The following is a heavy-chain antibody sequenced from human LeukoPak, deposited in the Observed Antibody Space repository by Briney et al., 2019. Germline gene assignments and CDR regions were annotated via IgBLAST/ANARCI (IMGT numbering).Heavy chain of an antibody. D-gene: IGHD5-12*01. CDR2: IYYSGCT. CDR3: ARLGSVEMATIRYYYYYGMDV. Sequence: SETLSLTCTVSGGSISSSSYYWGWIRQPPGKGLEWIGSIYYSGCTYYNPSLKSRVTISVDTSKNQFSLKLSSVTAADTAVYYCARLGSVEMATIRYYYYYGMDVWGQGTTVTVSS. J-gene: IGHJ6*02. CDR1: GGSISSSSYY. V-gene: IGHV4-39*01.